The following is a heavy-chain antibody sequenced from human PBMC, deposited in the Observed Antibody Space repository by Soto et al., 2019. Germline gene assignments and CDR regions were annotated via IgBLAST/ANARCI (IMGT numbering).Heavy chain of an antibody. CDR1: GFTFSRFS. CDR3: ARDPGMFLSYYYYGMDV. CDR2: ISNDGNNK. V-gene: IGHV3-30-3*01. J-gene: IGHJ6*02. Sequence: QVQLVESGGGVVQPGRSLRLSCAASGFTFSRFSMHWVRQAPGKGLAWVAVISNDGNNKHYAESVKGRFSISRDDSKNTVYLQMNNLRGDDSAVYYCARDPGMFLSYYYYGMDVWGQGTTVTVSS. D-gene: IGHD1-1*01.